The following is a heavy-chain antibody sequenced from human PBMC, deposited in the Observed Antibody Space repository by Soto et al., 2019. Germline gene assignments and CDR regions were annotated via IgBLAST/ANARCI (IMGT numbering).Heavy chain of an antibody. CDR1: GFSLSTSGVG. D-gene: IGHD4-17*01. CDR2: IYWDDDK. CDR3: AHSSGDYVPVDY. Sequence: QITLKESGPTLVKPTQTLTLTCTFSGFSLSTSGVGVGWIRQPPGKALEWLALIYWDDDKRYSPSLKSRLTIPKDTTKNRVVLTLTNIDPVDTATYYCAHSSGDYVPVDYWGQGTLVTVSS. J-gene: IGHJ4*02. V-gene: IGHV2-5*02.